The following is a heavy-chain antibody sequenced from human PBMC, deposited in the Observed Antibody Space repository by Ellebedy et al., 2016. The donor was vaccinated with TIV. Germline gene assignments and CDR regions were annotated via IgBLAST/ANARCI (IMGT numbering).Heavy chain of an antibody. V-gene: IGHV4-61*01. Sequence: SETLSLXCTVSGGSVSSGSYYWSWIRQPPGKGLEWIGHIDYSGSTNYNPSLKSRVTISVDMSKNQFSLKLSSVTAADTAVYYCARALMVRGIIIKMVVYFDYWGQGTLVTVSS. J-gene: IGHJ4*02. CDR2: IDYSGST. D-gene: IGHD3-10*01. CDR3: ARALMVRGIIIKMVVYFDY. CDR1: GGSVSSGSYY.